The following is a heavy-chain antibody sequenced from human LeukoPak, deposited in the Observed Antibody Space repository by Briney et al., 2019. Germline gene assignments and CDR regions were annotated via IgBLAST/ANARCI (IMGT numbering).Heavy chain of an antibody. CDR1: GVSICSYY. CDR3: ARGVVAAAGRTFDF. V-gene: IGHV4-59*01. Sequence: PSETLSLTCTVSGVSICSYYWSWIRQPPGKGLEWIGYIYYSGSTNYNPSLKSRVTISVDTSKNQFSLKLSSVTAADTAVYYCARGVVAAAGRTFDFWGQGTLVTVSS. J-gene: IGHJ4*02. D-gene: IGHD6-13*01. CDR2: IYYSGST.